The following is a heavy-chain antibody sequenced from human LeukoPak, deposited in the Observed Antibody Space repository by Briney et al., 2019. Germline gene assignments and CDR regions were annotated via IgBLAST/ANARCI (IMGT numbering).Heavy chain of an antibody. V-gene: IGHV1-2*02. J-gene: IGHJ5*02. CDR3: ARADRLDGGPYLIGP. CDR2: INPNSGGT. CDR1: GYSFTDYY. D-gene: IGHD2-21*01. Sequence: ASVKVSCKTSGYSFTDYYMHWVRQAPGQGLEWMGWINPNSGGTSSAQKFQGRVTMTRDTSTTTVYMEVSWLTSDDTAIYYCARADRLDGGPYLIGPWGQGTLVTVSS.